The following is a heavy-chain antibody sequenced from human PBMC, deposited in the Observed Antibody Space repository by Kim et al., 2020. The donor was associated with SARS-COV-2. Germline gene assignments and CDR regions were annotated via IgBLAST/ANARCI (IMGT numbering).Heavy chain of an antibody. Sequence: GGSLRLSCAASGLTFTNYAMSWVRQAPGKGLEWVSTLTGGGDNSYYADSVKGRFTISRDNSKNSVYLQMNSLRAEDTAVDYCASTGVGGEDVWGPGDTVT. CDR2: LTGGGDNS. J-gene: IGHJ6*02. CDR3: ASTGVGGEDV. CDR1: GLTFTNYA. D-gene: IGHD3-10*01. V-gene: IGHV3-23*01.